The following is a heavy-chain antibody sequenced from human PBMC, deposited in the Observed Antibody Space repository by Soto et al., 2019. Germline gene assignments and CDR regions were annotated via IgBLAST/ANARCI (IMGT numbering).Heavy chain of an antibody. D-gene: IGHD4-17*01. Sequence: EVQLVESGGGLVQPGGSLRLSCAASGFSVSSNYMSWVRQAPGKELECVSLIYSGGSTYYADSVKGRFTISRHNFNNTLYLQMNSLRSDDTAVYYCATRSVTAPRWGQGTLVTVSS. CDR2: IYSGGST. V-gene: IGHV3-53*04. CDR3: ATRSVTAPR. CDR1: GFSVSSNY. J-gene: IGHJ4*02.